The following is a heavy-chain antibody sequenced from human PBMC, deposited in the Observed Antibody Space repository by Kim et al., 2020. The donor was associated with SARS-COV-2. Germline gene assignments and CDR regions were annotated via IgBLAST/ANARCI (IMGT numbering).Heavy chain of an antibody. D-gene: IGHD5-12*01. CDR2: IYYSGST. CDR1: GGSISSGGYY. CDR3: ARAEMATTYYYYYYMDV. V-gene: IGHV4-31*03. Sequence: SETLSLTCTVSGGSISSGGYYWSWIRQHPGKGLEWIGYIYYSGSTYYNPSLKSRVTISVDTSKNQFSLKLSSVTAADTAVYYCARAEMATTYYYYYYMDVWGKGTTVTVSS. J-gene: IGHJ6*03.